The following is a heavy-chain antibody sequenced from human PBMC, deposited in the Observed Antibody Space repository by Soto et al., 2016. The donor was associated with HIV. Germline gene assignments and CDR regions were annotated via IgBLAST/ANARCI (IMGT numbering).Heavy chain of an antibody. Sequence: VQLVESGGGLVQPGGSLRLSCAASGFTFSNYWMHWVRQAPGKGLMWVSRFNGDGNSTTYADSVKGRFTISRDNTKNTLFLQMNNLRAEDTAIYYCGRAGRIIAIPELTTWGQGTLVTVSS. J-gene: IGHJ4*02. V-gene: IGHV3-74*01. CDR1: GFTFSNYW. CDR2: FNGDGNST. D-gene: IGHD3-16*02. CDR3: GRAGRIIAIPELTT.